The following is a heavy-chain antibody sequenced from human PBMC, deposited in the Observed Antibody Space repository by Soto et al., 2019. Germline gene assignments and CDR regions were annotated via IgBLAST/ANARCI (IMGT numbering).Heavy chain of an antibody. D-gene: IGHD1-26*01. CDR2: IIPVFGTA. CDR3: ARDLGGSYSFDS. Sequence: QVQLVQSGADVKKPGSSVKVSCKASGGVFRNYAINGVRQAPGQGREWMGGIIPVFGTADYPQKFQGRVTITADESKTTAYMELTSLKTEGTAVYFCARDLGGSYSFDSWGQGTLVTVAS. V-gene: IGHV1-69*01. CDR1: GGVFRNYA. J-gene: IGHJ5*01.